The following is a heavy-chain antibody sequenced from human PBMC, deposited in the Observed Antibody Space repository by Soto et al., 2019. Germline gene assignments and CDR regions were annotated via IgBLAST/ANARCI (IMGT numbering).Heavy chain of an antibody. J-gene: IGHJ4*02. V-gene: IGHV3-23*01. CDR3: AKSYSSGLPPLYYFDY. Sequence: GGSLILSCAASGFPFSSYAMSWIRQAPGKGLEWVAAISCSGGSTYYADSVKGRFTISRDNSKNTLYLQMNSLRAEDTAVYYCAKSYSSGLPPLYYFDYWGQGTLVTVSS. CDR2: ISCSGGST. CDR1: GFPFSSYA. D-gene: IGHD6-19*01.